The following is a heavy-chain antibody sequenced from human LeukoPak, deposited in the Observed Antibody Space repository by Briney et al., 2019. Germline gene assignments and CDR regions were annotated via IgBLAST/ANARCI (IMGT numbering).Heavy chain of an antibody. J-gene: IGHJ4*02. CDR2: IYYSGST. CDR1: GGYINSYY. D-gene: IGHD6-13*01. V-gene: IGHV4-59*01. CDR3: ARVTGYMVEDYFDY. Sequence: SETLSLTCTVSGGYINSYYWSWIRQPPGKGLEWIGYIYYSGSTNYNPSLKSRVTISVDTSKNQFSLRLSSVTAADTALYYCARVTGYMVEDYFDYWGQGTLVTVSS.